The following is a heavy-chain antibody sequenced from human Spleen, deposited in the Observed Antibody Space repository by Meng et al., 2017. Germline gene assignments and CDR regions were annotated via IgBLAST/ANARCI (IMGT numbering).Heavy chain of an antibody. V-gene: IGHV1-69*02. Sequence: SVKVSCKASGGTFSSYTISWVRQAPGQGLEWMGRIIPILGIANYAQKFQGRVTITADKSTSTAYMGLSSLRSEDTAVYYCARVPGIALADTHPGGNYWGQGTLVTVSS. J-gene: IGHJ4*02. D-gene: IGHD6-19*01. CDR3: ARVPGIALADTHPGGNY. CDR1: GGTFSSYT. CDR2: IIPILGIA.